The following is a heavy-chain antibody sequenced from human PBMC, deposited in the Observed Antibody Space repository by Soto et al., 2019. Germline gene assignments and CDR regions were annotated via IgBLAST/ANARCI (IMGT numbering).Heavy chain of an antibody. CDR2: IIPIFGTA. D-gene: IGHD2-15*01. Sequence: AVKVSCKACGGSFSSYAIRWVRQAPGHRLEWMGEIIPIFGTANYAQKFQGRVTITADESTSTAYMELSSLRSEDTAVYYCARARSVGVLGDYYGMDVWGQGTTVTVSS. CDR1: GGSFSSYA. J-gene: IGHJ6*02. CDR3: ARARSVGVLGDYYGMDV. V-gene: IGHV1-69*13.